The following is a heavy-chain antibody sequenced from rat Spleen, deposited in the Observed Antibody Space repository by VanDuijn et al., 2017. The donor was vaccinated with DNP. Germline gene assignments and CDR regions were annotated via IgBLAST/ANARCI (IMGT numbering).Heavy chain of an antibody. J-gene: IGHJ1*01. CDR3: ARHGRVTTVATYWYFDF. V-gene: IGHV5-58*01. CDR2: INTDGSST. Sequence: EVQLVESGGGLVQPGGSLKLSCVASGFTFSNRWMFWIRQAPGKGLEWMASINTDGSSTYYRDSVKGRFTISRDHAKNTQYLQMDSLRSEDTATYFCARHGRVTTVATYWYFDFWGPGTMVTVSS. CDR1: GFTFSNRW. D-gene: IGHD1-4*01.